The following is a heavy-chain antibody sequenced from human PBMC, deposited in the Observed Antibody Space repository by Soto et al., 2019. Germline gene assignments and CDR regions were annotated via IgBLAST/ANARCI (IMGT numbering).Heavy chain of an antibody. CDR1: GGSFSGYY. CDR2: INHSGST. Sequence: QVQLQQWGAGLLKPSETLSLTCAVYGGSFSGYYWSWIRQPPGKGLEWIGEINHSGSTNYNPSLKSRVTISVDTSKNQFSLELSSVTAADTAVYYCARGQGYGYCSGGSCYLFGYWGQGTLVTVSS. V-gene: IGHV4-34*01. J-gene: IGHJ4*02. D-gene: IGHD2-15*01. CDR3: ARGQGYGYCSGGSCYLFGY.